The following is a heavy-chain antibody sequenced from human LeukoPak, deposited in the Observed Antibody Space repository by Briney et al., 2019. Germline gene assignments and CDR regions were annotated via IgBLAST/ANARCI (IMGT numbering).Heavy chain of an antibody. V-gene: IGHV3-30*03. D-gene: IGHD4-17*01. Sequence: GRSLRLSCAASGFTFSSYGMHWVRQAPGKGLEWVAVISYDGSNKYYADSVKGRFTISRDPSKNTLYLQMSSLRAEDTAVYYCSRLYGDYRDFWGQGTLVTVSS. J-gene: IGHJ4*02. CDR1: GFTFSSYG. CDR2: ISYDGSNK. CDR3: SRLYGDYRDF.